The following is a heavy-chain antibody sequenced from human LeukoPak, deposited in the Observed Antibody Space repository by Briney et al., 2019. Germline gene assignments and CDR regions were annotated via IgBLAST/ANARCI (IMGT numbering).Heavy chain of an antibody. CDR1: GGSFSGYY. J-gene: IGHJ6*02. CDR2: INHSGST. Sequence: SETLSLTCAVYGGSFSGYYWSWIRQPPGKGLEWIGEINHSGSTNYNPSLKSRVTISVDTSKNQFSLKLSSVTAADTAVYYCARHVSMDGYGMDVWGQGTTVTVSS. CDR3: ARHVSMDGYGMDV. V-gene: IGHV4-34*01. D-gene: IGHD3/OR15-3a*01.